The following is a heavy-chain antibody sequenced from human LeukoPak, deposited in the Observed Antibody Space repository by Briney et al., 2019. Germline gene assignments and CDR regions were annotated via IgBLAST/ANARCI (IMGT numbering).Heavy chain of an antibody. V-gene: IGHV1-46*01. D-gene: IGHD6-19*01. CDR1: GYTFTSYY. CDR2: INPSGGST. J-gene: IGHJ4*02. Sequence: GASVKVSCKASGYTFTSYYMHWVRQAPGQGLEWMGIINPSGGSTSYAQRIQGRVTMTRDTSTSTVYMELSSLRSEDTAVYYCARAGIAVPFDYWGQGTLVTVSS. CDR3: ARAGIAVPFDY.